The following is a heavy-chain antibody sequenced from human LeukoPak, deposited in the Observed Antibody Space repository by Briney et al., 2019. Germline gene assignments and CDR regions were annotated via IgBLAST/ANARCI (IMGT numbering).Heavy chain of an antibody. V-gene: IGHV4-39*01. D-gene: IGHD4-17*01. CDR2: IYYSVST. CDR1: GASISSSSFY. CDR3: ARVPTVTFFDY. Sequence: RASETLSLTCTVAGASISSSSFYWGWLRQPPGKGLDWIGIIYYSVSTYYNPSLKSRVTISVDTSKNQFSLKLSSVTAADTAVYYCARVPTVTFFDYWGQGTLVTVSS. J-gene: IGHJ4*02.